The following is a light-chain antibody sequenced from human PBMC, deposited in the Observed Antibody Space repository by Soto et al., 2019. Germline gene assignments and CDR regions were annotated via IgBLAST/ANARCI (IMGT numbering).Light chain of an antibody. CDR1: QSVSSSY. J-gene: IGKJ2*01. CDR3: QQYGSSPMYT. CDR2: GAS. Sequence: EIVLTQSPSTLSLSPGERATLSCRASQSVSSSYLAWYQQKPGQAPRLLIYGASSRATGIPDRFSGSGSGTDLTLTISRLEPEDFAVYYCQQYGSSPMYTFGQGTKLEIK. V-gene: IGKV3-20*01.